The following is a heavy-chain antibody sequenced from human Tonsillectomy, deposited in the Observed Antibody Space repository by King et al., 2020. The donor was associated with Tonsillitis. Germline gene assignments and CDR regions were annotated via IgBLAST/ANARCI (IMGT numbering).Heavy chain of an antibody. CDR3: ASTTGPSDF. D-gene: IGHD2-8*02. Sequence: LQLQESGSGLVKPSQTLSLTCGVSGASLSSGGYSWSWIRQPPGKGLEWIGDIHHSGTTYYNPSLKSRVTMSVDKSKNQFSLRLSSMTAADTAVYYCASTTGPSDFWGQGTLVTVSS. CDR2: IHHSGTT. J-gene: IGHJ4*02. CDR1: GASLSSGGYS. V-gene: IGHV4-30-2*01.